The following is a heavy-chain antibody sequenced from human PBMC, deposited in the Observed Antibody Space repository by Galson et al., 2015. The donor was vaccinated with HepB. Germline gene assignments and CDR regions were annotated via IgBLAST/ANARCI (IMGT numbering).Heavy chain of an antibody. CDR1: GYSFTSYW. D-gene: IGHD3-3*01. V-gene: IGHV5-51*01. CDR2: IYPGDSDT. CDR3: ARQRTGEWLSHDYYYYGMDV. J-gene: IGHJ6*02. Sequence: QSGAEVKKPGESLKISCKGSGYSFTSYWIGWVRQMPGKGLEWMGIIYPGDSDTRYSPSFQGQVTISADKSISTAYLQWSSLKASDTAMYYCARQRTGEWLSHDYYYYGMDVWGQGTTVTVSS.